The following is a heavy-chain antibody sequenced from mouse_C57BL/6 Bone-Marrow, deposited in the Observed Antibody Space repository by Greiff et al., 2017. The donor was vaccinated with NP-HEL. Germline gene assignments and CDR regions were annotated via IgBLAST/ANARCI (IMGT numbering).Heavy chain of an antibody. Sequence: EVKVEESGGGLVQPGGSLKLSCAASGFTFSDYGMAWVRQAPRKGPEWVAFISNLAYSIYYADTVTGRFTISRENAKNTLYLEMSSLRSEDTAMYYCARHHESYYYGSSYPFAYWGQGTLVTVSA. J-gene: IGHJ3*01. D-gene: IGHD1-1*01. CDR2: ISNLAYSI. CDR3: ARHHESYYYGSSYPFAY. CDR1: GFTFSDYG. V-gene: IGHV5-15*04.